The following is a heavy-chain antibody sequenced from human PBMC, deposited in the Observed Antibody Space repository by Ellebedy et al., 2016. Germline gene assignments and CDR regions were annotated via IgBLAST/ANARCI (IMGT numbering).Heavy chain of an antibody. V-gene: IGHV4-39*01. J-gene: IGHJ4*02. D-gene: IGHD3-22*01. Sequence: SETLSLXXTVSGGSISSYYWGWIRQPPGKGLEWIGSIYYSGSTYYNPSLKSRVTISVDTSKNQFSLKLSSVTAADTAMYYCARHPSIGHEYYFDSWGQGTLVTVSS. CDR3: ARHPSIGHEYYFDS. CDR1: GGSISSYY. CDR2: IYYSGST.